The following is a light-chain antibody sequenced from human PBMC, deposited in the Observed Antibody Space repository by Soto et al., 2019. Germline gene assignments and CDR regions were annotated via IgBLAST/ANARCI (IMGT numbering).Light chain of an antibody. V-gene: IGKV1-8*01. CDR1: QGISSY. CDR3: QQSYGIPFT. J-gene: IGKJ3*01. Sequence: AIRMTQSPSSFSASTGDRGTIACRASQGISSYLAWYQQKPGKAPKLLIYAASTLQSGVPSRFSGSGSGTDFTLIISSLQPEDFATYYCQQSYGIPFTFGPGTKVDI. CDR2: AAS.